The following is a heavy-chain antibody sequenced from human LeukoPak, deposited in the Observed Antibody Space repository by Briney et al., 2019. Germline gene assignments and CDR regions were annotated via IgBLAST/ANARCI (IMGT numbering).Heavy chain of an antibody. CDR2: ISAYNGNA. CDR3: ARDHHDKITMVRGVTNWFDP. Sequence: GASVKVSCKASGYTFTSYGISWVRQAPGQGLEWMGWISAYNGNANYAQKLQGRVTMTTDTSTSTAYMELRSLRSDDTAVYYYARDHHDKITMVRGVTNWFDPWGQGTLVTVSS. D-gene: IGHD3-10*01. V-gene: IGHV1-18*01. CDR1: GYTFTSYG. J-gene: IGHJ5*02.